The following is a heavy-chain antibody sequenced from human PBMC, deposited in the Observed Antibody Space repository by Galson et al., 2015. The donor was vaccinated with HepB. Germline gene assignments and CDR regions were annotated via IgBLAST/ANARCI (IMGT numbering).Heavy chain of an antibody. V-gene: IGHV3-23*01. CDR3: VMGHYFDF. Sequence: SLRLSCAASGFTFSNYAMSWVRQAPGKGLEWVSIVSDSGHRTWFADSVKDRFTISRDNSGNTLYLKMNSLRGEDTALYFCVMGHYFDFWGRGTLVAVSS. D-gene: IGHD2-8*01. J-gene: IGHJ2*01. CDR2: VSDSGHRT. CDR1: GFTFSNYA.